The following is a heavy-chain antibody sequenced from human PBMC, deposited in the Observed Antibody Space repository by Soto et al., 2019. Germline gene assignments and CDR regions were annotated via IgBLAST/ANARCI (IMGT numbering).Heavy chain of an antibody. J-gene: IGHJ1*01. CDR3: AKGVPGIAVAGTGYFQH. D-gene: IGHD6-19*01. Sequence: GRSLRLSCAASGFTFSSYAMSWVRQAPGKGLEWVSGISGSGDSTYYADSVKGRFTTSRDNSKNTLYLQMNSLRAEDTAVYYCAKGVPGIAVAGTGYFQHWGQGTLVTVSS. CDR1: GFTFSSYA. V-gene: IGHV3-23*01. CDR2: ISGSGDST.